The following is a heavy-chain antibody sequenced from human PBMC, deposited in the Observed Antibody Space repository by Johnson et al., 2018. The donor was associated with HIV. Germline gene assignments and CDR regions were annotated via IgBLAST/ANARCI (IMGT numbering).Heavy chain of an antibody. V-gene: IGHV3-7*01. Sequence: DVQLVESGGGLVQPGGSLRLSCAASGFTFSSYWMSWVRQAPGKGLEWVANIKQDGSNKYYADSVKGRFTISRDNSKNTLYLQMNSLRAEDTAVYDCAKDLLRVMGWTINAFDIWGQGTMVTVSS. CDR2: IKQDGSNK. J-gene: IGHJ3*02. CDR3: AKDLLRVMGWTINAFDI. CDR1: GFTFSSYW. D-gene: IGHD3-3*01.